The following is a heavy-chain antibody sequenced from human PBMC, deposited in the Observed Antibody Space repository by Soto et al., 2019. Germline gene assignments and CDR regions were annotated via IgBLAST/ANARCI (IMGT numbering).Heavy chain of an antibody. CDR3: VKGTEFIAASANFDF. Sequence: GGSLRLSCSASGFTFSTYAMHWVRQAPGKGLEYVSAISTNEGSTYYADSVKGRFTISRDNSKNTLYLQMSSLRVEDTAVYYCVKGTEFIAASANFDFWGQGTLVTVSS. J-gene: IGHJ4*02. CDR1: GFTFSTYA. CDR2: ISTNEGST. D-gene: IGHD6-6*01. V-gene: IGHV3-64D*06.